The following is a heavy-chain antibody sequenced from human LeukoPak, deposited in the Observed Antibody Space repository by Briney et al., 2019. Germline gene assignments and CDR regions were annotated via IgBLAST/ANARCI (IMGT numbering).Heavy chain of an antibody. CDR2: ISYDGSNK. V-gene: IGHV3-30*03. CDR3: AREDYGDYDKHYFDY. CDR1: GFTFSSYG. D-gene: IGHD4-17*01. Sequence: GGSLRLSCAASGFTFSSYGMSWVRQAPGKGLEWVAVISYDGSNKYYADSVKGRFTISRDNSKNTLYLQMNSLRAEDTAVYYCAREDYGDYDKHYFDYWGQGTLVTVSS. J-gene: IGHJ4*02.